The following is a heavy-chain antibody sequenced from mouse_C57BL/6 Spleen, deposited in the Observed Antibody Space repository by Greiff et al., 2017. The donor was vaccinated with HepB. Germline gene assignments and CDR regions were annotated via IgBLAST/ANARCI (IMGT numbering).Heavy chain of an antibody. V-gene: IGHV1-72*01. Sequence: QVQLKQPGAELVKPGASVKLSCKASGYTFTSYWMHWVKQRPGRGLEWIGRIDPNSGGTKYNEKFKSKATLTVDKPSSTAYMQLSSLTSEDSAVYYCALYYYGSSYAMDYWGQGTSVTVSS. CDR2: IDPNSGGT. D-gene: IGHD1-1*01. CDR3: ALYYYGSSYAMDY. J-gene: IGHJ4*01. CDR1: GYTFTSYW.